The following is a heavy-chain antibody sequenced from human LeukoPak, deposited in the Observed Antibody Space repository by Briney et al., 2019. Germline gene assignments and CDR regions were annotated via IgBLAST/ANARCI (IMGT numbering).Heavy chain of an antibody. J-gene: IGHJ6*02. CDR1: GFTFSSYA. Sequence: PGGSLRLSCAASGFTFSSYAMHWVRQAPGKGLEYVSAISSNGGSTYYANSVKGRFTISRDNSKNTLYLQMGSLRAEDMAVYYCARVNDYRTYYYYGMDVWGQGTTVTVSS. CDR2: ISSNGGST. D-gene: IGHD4-11*01. V-gene: IGHV3-64*01. CDR3: ARVNDYRTYYYYGMDV.